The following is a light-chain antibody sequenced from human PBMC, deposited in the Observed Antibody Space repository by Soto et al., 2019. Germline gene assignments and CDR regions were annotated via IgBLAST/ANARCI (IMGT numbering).Light chain of an antibody. CDR2: DTT. Sequence: QSVETHEPSLTVSPGGTVTLTCGSSTGAVTNGHYPYWFQQKPGQAPRTLIYDTTNRHSWTPARFSGSLLGGKAALTLSGAQPEDEAEYYCLLSYNGPYVFGTGTKVTVL. V-gene: IGLV7-46*01. J-gene: IGLJ1*01. CDR3: LLSYNGPYV. CDR1: TGAVTNGHY.